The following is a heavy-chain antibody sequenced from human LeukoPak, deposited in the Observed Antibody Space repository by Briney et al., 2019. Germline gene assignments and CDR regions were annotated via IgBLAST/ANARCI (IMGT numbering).Heavy chain of an antibody. CDR3: ASGPLQCDFWSAHGFDI. Sequence: ASVKVSCKASGYTFTDYFMHWVRQAPGQGLEWMGWINPNNGDTNYAPKFQGRVTMTRDTSITTAYMELSRLRSDDTAVYYCASGPLQCDFWSAHGFDIWGQGTMVTVSS. CDR2: INPNNGDT. D-gene: IGHD3-3*01. V-gene: IGHV1-2*02. CDR1: GYTFTDYF. J-gene: IGHJ3*02.